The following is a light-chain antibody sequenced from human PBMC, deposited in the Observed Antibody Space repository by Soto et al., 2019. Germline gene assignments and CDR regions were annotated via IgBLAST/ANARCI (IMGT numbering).Light chain of an antibody. CDR3: QQSYSTLA. J-gene: IGKJ4*01. Sequence: DIQMTQSPSSLPASVGDRVTITCRASQSISSYLNWYQQKPGKAPKLLIYAASSLQSGVSSRFSGSGSGTDFTLTISSLQPEDFATYYCQQSYSTLAFGGGTKVDIK. CDR1: QSISSY. CDR2: AAS. V-gene: IGKV1-39*01.